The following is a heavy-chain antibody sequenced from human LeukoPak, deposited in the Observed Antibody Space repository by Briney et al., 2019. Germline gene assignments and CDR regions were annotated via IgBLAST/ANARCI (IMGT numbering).Heavy chain of an antibody. CDR3: ARGVVLRYFDWLLTSLGDAFDI. D-gene: IGHD3-9*01. CDR2: IIPIFGTA. CDR1: GGTFSSYA. J-gene: IGHJ3*02. V-gene: IGHV1-69*06. Sequence: GASVKVSCKASGGTFSSYAISWVRQAPGQGLEWMGGIIPIFGTANYAQKFQGRVTITADKSTSTAYMELSSLRSEDTAVYYCARGVVLRYFDWLLTSLGDAFDIWGQGTMVTVSS.